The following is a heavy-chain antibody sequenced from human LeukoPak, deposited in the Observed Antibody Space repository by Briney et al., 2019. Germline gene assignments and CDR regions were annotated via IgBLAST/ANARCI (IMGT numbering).Heavy chain of an antibody. Sequence: PGGSLRLSCAASGFTVSSNYMSWVRQAPGKGLEWVSVIYSGGSTYYADAVKGRFTISRDNSKNTLQLQMNSLRDEDTAVYYCATPRAESYYGMDVWGQGTTVTVSS. CDR2: IYSGGST. CDR3: ATPRAESYYGMDV. D-gene: IGHD6-19*01. CDR1: GFTVSSNY. V-gene: IGHV3-66*01. J-gene: IGHJ6*02.